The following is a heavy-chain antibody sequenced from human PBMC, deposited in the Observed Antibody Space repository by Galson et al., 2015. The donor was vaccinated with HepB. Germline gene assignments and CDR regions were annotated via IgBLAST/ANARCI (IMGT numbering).Heavy chain of an antibody. CDR2: IIPTLNIT. D-gene: IGHD2-21*01. CDR1: GGTFSNYG. J-gene: IGHJ5*02. Sequence: SVKVSCKASGGTFSNYGITWVRQAPGQGLEWMGGIIPTLNITYYAQKFQGRVTITADKSTSTAYMELSSLRSEDTAVYYCAIDPPPRGGDGPWGQGTLVTVSS. V-gene: IGHV1-69*10. CDR3: AIDPPPRGGDGP.